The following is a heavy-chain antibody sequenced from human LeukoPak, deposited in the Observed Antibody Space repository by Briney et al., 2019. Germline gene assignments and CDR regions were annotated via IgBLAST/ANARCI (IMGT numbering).Heavy chain of an antibody. D-gene: IGHD6-19*01. CDR3: ARDGYSGGSEGPY. V-gene: IGHV4-61*02. CDR1: GGSISSGSYY. CDR2: IYTSGST. Sequence: PSETLSLTCTVSGGSISSGSYYWSWIRQPAGKGLEWIGRIYTSGSTNYNPSLKSRVTISVGTSKNQFSLKLSSVTAADTAVYYCARDGYSGGSEGPYWGQGTLVTVSS. J-gene: IGHJ4*02.